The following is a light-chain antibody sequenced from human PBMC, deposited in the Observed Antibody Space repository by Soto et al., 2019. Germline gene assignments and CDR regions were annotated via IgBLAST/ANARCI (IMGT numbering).Light chain of an antibody. J-gene: IGLJ1*01. Sequence: QSVLTQPASVSGSPGQSIAISCTGSSSDVGIYNYVSWYQQHPGKVPKLIIYEVSNRPSGVSNRFSGSKSGNTASLTISGLQADDEADYYCSSYTTRSTRVFGTGTKVTV. V-gene: IGLV2-14*01. CDR1: SSDVGIYNY. CDR2: EVS. CDR3: SSYTTRSTRV.